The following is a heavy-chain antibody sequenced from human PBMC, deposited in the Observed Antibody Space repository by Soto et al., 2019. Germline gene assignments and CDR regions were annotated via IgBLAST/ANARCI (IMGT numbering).Heavy chain of an antibody. D-gene: IGHD2-2*01. CDR2: IYYSGST. J-gene: IGHJ5*02. Sequence: SETLSLTYTVSGGSVSSGSYYWSWIRQPPGKGLEWIGYIYYSGSTNYNPSLKSRVTISVDTSKNQFSLKLSSVTAADTAVYYCAREQGTSWFDPWGQGTLVTVSS. CDR3: AREQGTSWFDP. CDR1: GGSVSSGSYY. V-gene: IGHV4-61*01.